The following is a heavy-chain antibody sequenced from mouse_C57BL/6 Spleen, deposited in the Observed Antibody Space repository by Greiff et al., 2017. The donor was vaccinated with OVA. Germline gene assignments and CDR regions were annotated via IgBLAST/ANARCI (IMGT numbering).Heavy chain of an antibody. CDR1: GFSLSTSGMG. J-gene: IGHJ3*01. CDR2: IYWDDDT. CDR3: ARSRRDGYYPWFAY. Sequence: QVTLKECGPGILQSSQTLSLTCSFSGFSLSTSGMGVSWIRQPSGKGLEWLAHIYWDDDTRSPPSLKSRLSISMDTSRNQVFLKITSVDTAYTATYYVARSRRDGYYPWFAYWGQGTLVTVSA. V-gene: IGHV8-12*01. D-gene: IGHD2-3*01.